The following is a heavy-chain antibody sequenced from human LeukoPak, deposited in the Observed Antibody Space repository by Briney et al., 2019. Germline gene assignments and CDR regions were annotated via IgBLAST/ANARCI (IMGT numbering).Heavy chain of an antibody. CDR3: ARHRAYSSSSPFDY. CDR2: IYYTGST. Sequence: AETLSLTCSVSGGSISSLYWSWIRQPPGKGLEWIGYIYYTGSTNYNPSLKSRVTMFVDMSKNQFSLRLSSVTAADTAVYYCARHRAYSSSSPFDYWGQGTLVTVVS. V-gene: IGHV4-59*08. CDR1: GGSISSLY. D-gene: IGHD6-6*01. J-gene: IGHJ4*02.